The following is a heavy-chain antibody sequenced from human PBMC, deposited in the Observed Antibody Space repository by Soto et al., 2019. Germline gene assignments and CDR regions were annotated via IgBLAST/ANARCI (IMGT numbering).Heavy chain of an antibody. CDR2: IYYSGST. V-gene: IGHV4-61*01. CDR1: GGSVSSGSYY. CDR3: ARQHYDFWSGSPFFDY. D-gene: IGHD3-3*01. J-gene: IGHJ4*02. Sequence: PSETLSLTCTVSGGSVSSGSYYWSWIRQPPGKGLEWIGYIYYSGSTNYNPSLKSRVTISVDTSKNQFSLKLSSVTAADTAVYYCARQHYDFWSGSPFFDYWGQGTLVTVS.